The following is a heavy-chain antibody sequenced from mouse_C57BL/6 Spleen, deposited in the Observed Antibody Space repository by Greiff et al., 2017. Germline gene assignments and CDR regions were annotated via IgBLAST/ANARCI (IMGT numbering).Heavy chain of an antibody. V-gene: IGHV3-6*01. CDR3: AGNPPYYAMDY. Sequence: EVKLMESGPGLVKPSQSLSLTCSVTGYSITSGYYWNWIRQFPGNKLEWMGYISYDGSNNYNPSLKNRISITLDTSKNQFFLKLNSVTTEDTATYYCAGNPPYYAMDYWGQGTSVTVSS. J-gene: IGHJ4*01. CDR1: GYSITSGYY. CDR2: ISYDGSN.